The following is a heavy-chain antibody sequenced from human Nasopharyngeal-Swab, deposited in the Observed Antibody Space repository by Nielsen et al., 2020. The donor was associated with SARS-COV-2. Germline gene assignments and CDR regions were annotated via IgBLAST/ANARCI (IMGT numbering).Heavy chain of an antibody. CDR1: GGSISSYY. CDR3: ARGGLVEMATKEGFDY. CDR2: IYTSGST. D-gene: IGHD5-24*01. J-gene: IGHJ4*02. V-gene: IGHV4-4*07. Sequence: GSLRLSCTVSGGSISSYYWSWIRQPAGKGLEWIGRIYTSGSTNYNPSLKSRVTMSVDTSKNQFSLKLSSVTAADTAVYYCARGGLVEMATKEGFDYWGQETLVTVSS.